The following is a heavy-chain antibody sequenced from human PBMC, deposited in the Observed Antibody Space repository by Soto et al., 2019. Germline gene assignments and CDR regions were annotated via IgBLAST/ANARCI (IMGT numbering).Heavy chain of an antibody. CDR1: GFTFNSYS. D-gene: IGHD1-1*01. Sequence: GGSLRLSCAASGFTFNSYSMNWVRQAPGKGLEWVSSISSSSTFIYDADSVKGRFSISRDNAKNSLFLQMNSLRAEDTAVYFCARGRPTGYSYYGMDVWGQGTTVTVS. J-gene: IGHJ6*02. CDR2: ISSSSTFI. V-gene: IGHV3-21*01. CDR3: ARGRPTGYSYYGMDV.